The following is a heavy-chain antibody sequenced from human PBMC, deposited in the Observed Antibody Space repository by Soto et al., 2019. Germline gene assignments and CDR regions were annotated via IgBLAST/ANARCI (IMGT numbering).Heavy chain of an antibody. CDR3: ARHPGPDF. CDR2: INYSGST. D-gene: IGHD2-8*02. Sequence: QLQLQESGPGLVKPSETLSLTCTVSGGSISSSFYYWGWIRQPPGKGLEWIGSINYSGSTYYNPSLKSRVTISVDTSKNQFSLNLNSMSAADTAVYYCARHPGPDFWGQGTLVTVSS. J-gene: IGHJ4*02. CDR1: GGSISSSFYY. V-gene: IGHV4-39*01.